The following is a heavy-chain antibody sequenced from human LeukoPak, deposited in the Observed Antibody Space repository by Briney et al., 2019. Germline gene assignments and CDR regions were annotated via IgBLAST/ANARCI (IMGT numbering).Heavy chain of an antibody. Sequence: ASVKVSCKASGGTFSSYAISWVRQAPGQGLEWMGGIIPIFGTTNYAQKFQGRVTITTDESTSTAYMELRSLRSEDTAVYYCARGRRGQWLVAGYYYYYYMDVWGKGTTVTVSS. D-gene: IGHD6-19*01. V-gene: IGHV1-69*05. CDR1: GGTFSSYA. J-gene: IGHJ6*03. CDR2: IIPIFGTT. CDR3: ARGRRGQWLVAGYYYYYYMDV.